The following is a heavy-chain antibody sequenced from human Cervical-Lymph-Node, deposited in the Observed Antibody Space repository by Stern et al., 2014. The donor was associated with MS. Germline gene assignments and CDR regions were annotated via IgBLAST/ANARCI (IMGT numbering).Heavy chain of an antibody. D-gene: IGHD2-2*01. CDR2: INPDGGTE. Sequence: EVQLLESGGGVVQPGGSLRLSCAASGFTFSTYWMNWVRQAPGKGLEWVANINPDGGTEHYVDPVKGRFTLSGDNSKSSLYIQINSLRAEDTAVYYCARGCSSTSCNYAFGIWGQGTMVTVSS. CDR1: GFTFSTYW. V-gene: IGHV3-7*01. J-gene: IGHJ3*02. CDR3: ARGCSSTSCNYAFGI.